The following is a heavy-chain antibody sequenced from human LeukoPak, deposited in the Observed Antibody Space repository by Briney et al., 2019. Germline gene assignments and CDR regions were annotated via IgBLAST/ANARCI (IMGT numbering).Heavy chain of an antibody. Sequence: GGSLRLSCAASGFTFSGYGMSWVRQAPGKGLEWVSAISGSGGSTYYADSVKGRFTISKDTSKNTLYLQVNSLTAGDTAVYYCAKDSHNGYFDYWGQGTLVTVSS. V-gene: IGHV3-23*01. CDR1: GFTFSGYG. CDR3: AKDSHNGYFDY. CDR2: ISGSGGST. J-gene: IGHJ4*02. D-gene: IGHD2-8*01.